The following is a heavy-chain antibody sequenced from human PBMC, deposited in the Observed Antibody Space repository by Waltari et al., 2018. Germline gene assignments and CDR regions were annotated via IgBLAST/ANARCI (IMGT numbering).Heavy chain of an antibody. D-gene: IGHD3-16*02. J-gene: IGHJ6*03. CDR3: ARKGGGVISYYYYYYMDV. CDR2: INHIGST. CDR1: GGSFSGYY. Sequence: QVQLQQWGAGLLKPSETLSLTCAVYGGSFSGYYWRWIRQPPGKGLEWIWEINHIGSTNSHPSLKGRVSLSVDTSKNQFSRKLSSVTAADTAVYYCARKGGGVISYYYYYYMDVWGKGTTVTVSS. V-gene: IGHV4-34*01.